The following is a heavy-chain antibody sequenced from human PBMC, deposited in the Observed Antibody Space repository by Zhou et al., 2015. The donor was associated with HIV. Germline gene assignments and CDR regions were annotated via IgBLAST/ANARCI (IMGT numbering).Heavy chain of an antibody. CDR1: GGTFSSYP. Sequence: QVQLVQSGAEVKKPGSSVKVSCKASGGTFSSYPISWVRQAPGQGLEWMGGVIPIFGTPNYAQKFQGRVTITADKTTSTAYMELSSLRSEDTAAYYCAREGWGSWYFDLWGRGTLVTVSS. J-gene: IGHJ2*01. D-gene: IGHD7-27*01. CDR2: VIPIFGTP. CDR3: AREGWGSWYFDL. V-gene: IGHV1-69*06.